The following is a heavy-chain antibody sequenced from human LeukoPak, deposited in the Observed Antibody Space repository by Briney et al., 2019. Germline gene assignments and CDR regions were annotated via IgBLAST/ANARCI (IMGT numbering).Heavy chain of an antibody. Sequence: GSLRLSCAASGFTFSSYGMHWVRQAPGKGLEWVAVIWYDGSNKYYADSVKGRFTISRDNSKNTLYLQMNSLRAEDTAVYYCAKGYCSSTSCPDDAFDIWGQGTMVTVSS. CDR2: IWYDGSNK. D-gene: IGHD2-2*01. V-gene: IGHV3-33*06. CDR1: GFTFSSYG. CDR3: AKGYCSSTSCPDDAFDI. J-gene: IGHJ3*02.